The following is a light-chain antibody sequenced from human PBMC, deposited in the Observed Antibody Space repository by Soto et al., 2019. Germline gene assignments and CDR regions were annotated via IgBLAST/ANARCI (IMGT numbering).Light chain of an antibody. CDR3: ISYTSSSTWV. CDR1: SSNIGAGYD. J-gene: IGLJ3*02. CDR2: GNN. Sequence: QSVLTQPPSVSGAPGQRVTISCTGSSSNIGAGYDVHWYQQLPGTAPKLLIYGNNNRPSGVPDRFSGSKSGNTASLTISGLQAEDESDYYCISYTSSSTWVFGGGTKLTVL. V-gene: IGLV1-40*01.